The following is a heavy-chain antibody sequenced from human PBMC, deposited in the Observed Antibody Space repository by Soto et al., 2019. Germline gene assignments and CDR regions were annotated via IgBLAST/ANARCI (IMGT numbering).Heavy chain of an antibody. CDR1: GYTFSTYY. CDR3: VRSAHQRENYYGLDV. V-gene: IGHV1-46*01. J-gene: IGHJ6*02. D-gene: IGHD1-26*01. CDR2: ISPSGGST. Sequence: QVQLVQSGAEVKKLGASVKISCKASGYTFSTYYMHWVRQAPGQGLEWMAIISPSGGSTTYPQKFQGRVTMTRDTSTGTVYMELSSLRSEDTAVYYCVRSAHQRENYYGLDVWGQGTTVTVSS.